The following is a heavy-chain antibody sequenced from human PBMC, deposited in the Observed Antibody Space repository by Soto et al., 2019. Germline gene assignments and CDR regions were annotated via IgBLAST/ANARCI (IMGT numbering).Heavy chain of an antibody. Sequence: QVQLQESGPRLVKPSGTLSLTCAVSGDSISSSHWWSWVRQSPGKGLEWIGEIYHSGSINYNPSLKSRVTISVDKSNNQFSLKVTSVTAADTAVYYCARDVGFYFDSSPAGHFDFWGQGTLVTVSS. CDR3: ARDVGFYFDSSPAGHFDF. J-gene: IGHJ4*02. V-gene: IGHV4-4*02. CDR2: IYHSGSI. D-gene: IGHD3-22*01. CDR1: GDSISSSHW.